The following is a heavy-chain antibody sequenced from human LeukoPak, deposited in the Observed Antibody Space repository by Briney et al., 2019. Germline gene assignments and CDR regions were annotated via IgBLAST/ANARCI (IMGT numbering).Heavy chain of an antibody. CDR2: IRQDGSER. CDR3: ARVSYYPHDAFDI. V-gene: IGHV3-7*01. Sequence: TGGSLRLSCAASGFSFNSYWMSWVRQAPGTGLEWVANIRQDGSERYYADSLKGRFTISRDNAKNSLYLQMNSLRAEDTALYYCARVSYYPHDAFDIWGQGTMVTVSS. CDR1: GFSFNSYW. J-gene: IGHJ3*02. D-gene: IGHD2-8*01.